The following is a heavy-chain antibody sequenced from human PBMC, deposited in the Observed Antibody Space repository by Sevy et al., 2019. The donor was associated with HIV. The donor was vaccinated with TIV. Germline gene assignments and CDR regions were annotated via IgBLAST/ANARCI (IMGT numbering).Heavy chain of an antibody. V-gene: IGHV3-23*01. CDR1: GFTFSSYA. D-gene: IGHD3-9*01. CDR3: AKGPNYDILTGPPQGYYFDY. J-gene: IGHJ4*02. Sequence: GGSLRLSCAASGFTFSSYAMSWVRQAPGKGLEWVSAISGSGGSTYYADSVKGRFTISRDNSKNTLYLQMNSLRAEDTGVYYCAKGPNYDILTGPPQGYYFDYWGQGTLVTVSS. CDR2: ISGSGGST.